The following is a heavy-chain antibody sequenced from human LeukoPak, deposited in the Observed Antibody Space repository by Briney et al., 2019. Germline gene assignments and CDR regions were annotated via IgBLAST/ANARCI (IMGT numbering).Heavy chain of an antibody. D-gene: IGHD6-19*01. Sequence: PGGSLRLSCAASGFTFSSYAMSWVRQAPGKGLEWVSAISGSGGSTYYADSVKGRFTISRDNSKNTLYLQMNSLRAEDTAVYYCAKGYSSGWYLGYFDYWGQGTLVTVSS. CDR2: ISGSGGST. V-gene: IGHV3-23*01. CDR3: AKGYSSGWYLGYFDY. CDR1: GFTFSSYA. J-gene: IGHJ4*02.